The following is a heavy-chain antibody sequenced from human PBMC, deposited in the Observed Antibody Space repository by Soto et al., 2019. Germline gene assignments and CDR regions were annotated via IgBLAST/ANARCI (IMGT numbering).Heavy chain of an antibody. CDR1: GFTFSSSG. CDR2: TSFDGSSG. CDR3: SYSPPAVAGYFDY. D-gene: IGHD6-19*01. J-gene: IGHJ4*02. V-gene: IGHV3-30*03. Sequence: QVQLVESGGGVVQPGRSLRVSCAASGFTFSSSGMHWVRQAPGKGLEWVAVTSFDGSSGYYADSVRGRFTISRDNSNNSLYLQMNSLRAEDTAVYSCSYSPPAVAGYFDYWGQGTLVTVSS.